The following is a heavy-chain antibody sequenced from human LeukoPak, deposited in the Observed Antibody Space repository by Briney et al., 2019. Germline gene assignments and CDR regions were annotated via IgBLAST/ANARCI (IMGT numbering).Heavy chain of an antibody. CDR2: ISTYNGNT. CDR3: ARELARASYYYSEIDY. CDR1: GYTFTSYG. V-gene: IGHV1-18*01. Sequence: PGASVKVSCKASGYTFTSYGIAWVRQAPGQGLEWMGWISTYNGNTNYAQKLQGRVTMTTDTSTSTAYMELRSLRSDDTAVYYCARELARASYYYSEIDYWGQGTLVTVSS. J-gene: IGHJ4*02. D-gene: IGHD1-26*01.